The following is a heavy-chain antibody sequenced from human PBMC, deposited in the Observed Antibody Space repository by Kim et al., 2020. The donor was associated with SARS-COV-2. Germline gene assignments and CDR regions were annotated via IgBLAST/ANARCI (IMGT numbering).Heavy chain of an antibody. D-gene: IGHD6-13*01. CDR1: GGSFSGYY. CDR3: ARGFGNIAAANDY. Sequence: SETLSLTCAVYGGSFSGYYWSWIRQPPGKGLEWIGEINHSGSTNYNPSLKSRVTISVDTSKNQFSLKLSSVTAADTAVYYCARGFGNIAAANDYWGQGTLVTVSS. V-gene: IGHV4-34*01. J-gene: IGHJ4*02. CDR2: INHSGST.